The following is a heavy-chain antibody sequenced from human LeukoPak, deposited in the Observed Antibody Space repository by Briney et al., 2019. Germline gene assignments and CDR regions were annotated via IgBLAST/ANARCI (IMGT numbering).Heavy chain of an antibody. Sequence: ASVKVSCKASGYTFTSYGISWVRQAPGQGLEWMGWISAYNGNTNYAQKLQGRVTMTRDTFTNTVHMELSSLRSEDTAIYYCARQRDVYDDNSGYQGFDYWGQGTLVTVSS. CDR2: ISAYNGNT. CDR3: ARQRDVYDDNSGYQGFDY. D-gene: IGHD3-22*01. CDR1: GYTFTSYG. J-gene: IGHJ4*02. V-gene: IGHV1-18*01.